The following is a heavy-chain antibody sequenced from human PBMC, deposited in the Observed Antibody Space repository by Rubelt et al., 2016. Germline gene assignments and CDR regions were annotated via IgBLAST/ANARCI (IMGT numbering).Heavy chain of an antibody. CDR3: TKDIWSAY. V-gene: IGHV3-72*01. J-gene: IGHJ4*02. CDR2: IRNKGQSRDGQSYIT. Sequence: EVQVVESGGGLVQPGGSLRLSCSTSGFDFVAHEMDWVRQVPGKGLEWVGRIRNKGQSRDGQSYITEYGASVKGRFTISRDESKNTLDLKMNSLKTEDTAVYYCTKDIWSAYWGQGTLVTVSS. D-gene: IGHD3-16*01. CDR1: GFDFVAHE.